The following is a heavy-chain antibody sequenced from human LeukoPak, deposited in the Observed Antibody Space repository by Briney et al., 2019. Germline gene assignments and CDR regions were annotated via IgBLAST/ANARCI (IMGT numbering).Heavy chain of an antibody. J-gene: IGHJ4*02. V-gene: IGHV1-2*02. CDR1: GYTFTVKF. CDR2: IDPKSGGP. D-gene: IGHD3-9*01. Sequence: GASVKVSCKTSGYTFTVKFLHWLRQAPGQGLEWMGGIDPKSGGPVYGQNFRGRVTVTRDTSVSAAHMELSRLRSDDTAVYFRALENCYVDTGCSKSFDYWGQGTLVTVSS. CDR3: ALENCYVDTGCSKSFDY.